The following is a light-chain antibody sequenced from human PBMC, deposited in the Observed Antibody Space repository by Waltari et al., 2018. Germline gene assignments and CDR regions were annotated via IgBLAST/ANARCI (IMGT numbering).Light chain of an antibody. J-gene: IGKJ3*01. CDR3: QQYYNWPLT. V-gene: IGKV3-15*01. CDR2: GAS. Sequence: EIVMTQSPATLSVSPGEGVTLSCRASRSVTNMLAWYQQKPGQGPRLLMYGASTRAAGIPARFSGSESGTEFTLTINSLQSEDFAVYFCQQYYNWPLTFGPGTKVDIK. CDR1: RSVTNM.